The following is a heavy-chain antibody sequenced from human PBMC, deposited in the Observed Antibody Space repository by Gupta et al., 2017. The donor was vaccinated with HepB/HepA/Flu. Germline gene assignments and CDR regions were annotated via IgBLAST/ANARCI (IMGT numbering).Heavy chain of an antibody. CDR3: AGEGYLPTNYSDV. Sequence: QPQLQESGPGLAKPSEPLSLTCTASGESISRSSNHWGWIRQSPGKGLEWIASIHYTGTTYYNPSLGSRVTISVDTSKSQFSLKLSAVTAAGTAVDYGAGEGYLPTNYSDVWGKGTTGTVSS. CDR1: GESISRSSNH. D-gene: IGHD2-15*01. V-gene: IGHV4-39*02. CDR2: IHYTGTT. J-gene: IGHJ6*03.